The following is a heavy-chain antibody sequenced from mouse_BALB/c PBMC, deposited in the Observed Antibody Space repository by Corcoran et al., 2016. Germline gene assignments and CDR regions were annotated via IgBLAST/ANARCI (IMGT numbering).Heavy chain of an antibody. J-gene: IGHJ2*01. CDR2: INPYNDGS. D-gene: IGHD4-1*01. CDR1: GYTFTSYV. V-gene: IGHV1S136*01. CDR3: ATGTEYFDY. Sequence: EVQLQQSGPELVKPGASVKMSCKASGYTFTSYVMHGVKQKPGQDLEWIGYINPYNDGSKYNEKFKGKATLTSDKSSSTAYMELSSLTSEDSAVYYCATGTEYFDYWGQGTTFIVSS.